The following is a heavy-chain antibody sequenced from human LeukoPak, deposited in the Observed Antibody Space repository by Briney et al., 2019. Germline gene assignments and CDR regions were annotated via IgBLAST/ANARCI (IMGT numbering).Heavy chain of an antibody. Sequence: PSETLSLTCAVYGGSFSGYYWSWIRQPPGKGLEWIGEINHSGSTNYNPSLKSRVTISVDTSKNQFSLKLSSVTAADTAVYYCARGGQGDGYSADEAFDSWGQGTMVTVSS. J-gene: IGHJ3*02. CDR1: GGSFSGYY. V-gene: IGHV4-34*01. D-gene: IGHD5-24*01. CDR2: INHSGST. CDR3: ARGGQGDGYSADEAFDS.